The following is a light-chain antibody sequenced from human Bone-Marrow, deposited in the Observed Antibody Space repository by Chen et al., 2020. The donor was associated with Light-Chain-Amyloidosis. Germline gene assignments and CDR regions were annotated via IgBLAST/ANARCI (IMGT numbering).Light chain of an antibody. Sequence: SYVLTPPPSVSVAPGKTARITRGGNNIGSKSVHWYQQKPGQAPVLVIYYDSARPSGIPERFSGSNSGNTATLTISRVEAGDEADFYCQVWDSTSDHVVFGGGTKLTVL. V-gene: IGLV3-21*04. CDR3: QVWDSTSDHVV. CDR2: YDS. J-gene: IGLJ2*01. CDR1: NIGSKS.